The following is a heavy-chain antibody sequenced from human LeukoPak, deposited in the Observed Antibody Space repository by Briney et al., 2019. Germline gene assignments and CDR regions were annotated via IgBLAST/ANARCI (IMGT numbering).Heavy chain of an antibody. Sequence: GGSLRLSCAASGFSFSDYGMHWVRLAPGKGLECVALVSHDGTKRDYGESVKGRFTISRDNSANSVYLQMDSLTIDDTAVYYCARDRYYDFWSGYPYMANWFDPWGQGTLVTVSS. V-gene: IGHV3-30*03. CDR3: ARDRYYDFWSGYPYMANWFDP. D-gene: IGHD3-3*01. CDR1: GFSFSDYG. CDR2: VSHDGTKR. J-gene: IGHJ5*02.